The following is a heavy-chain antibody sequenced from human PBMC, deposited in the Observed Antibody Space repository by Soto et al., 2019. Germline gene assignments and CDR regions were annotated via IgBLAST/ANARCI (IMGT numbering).Heavy chain of an antibody. CDR3: AREVQVHTPAFVY. J-gene: IGHJ4*02. CDR1: GGTFNTYA. V-gene: IGHV1-69*19. Sequence: QVQLVQSGAEMKKPGSSVKVSCQSSGGTFNTYAMNWVRQAPGQGPEWMGDISRMFGAANYAPEFQGRVTITADESTGTSYMQLSSSTSEDTALYFCAREVQVHTPAFVYWGQGTLVTVSS. D-gene: IGHD3-10*01. CDR2: ISRMFGAA.